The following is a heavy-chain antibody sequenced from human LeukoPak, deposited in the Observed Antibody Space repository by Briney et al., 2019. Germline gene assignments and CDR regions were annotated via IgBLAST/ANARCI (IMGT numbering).Heavy chain of an antibody. D-gene: IGHD6-13*01. J-gene: IGHJ3*02. Sequence: GGSLRLSCAASGFTFDDYAMHWVLQAPGKGLKWVSGISWNSGSIGYADSVKGRFTISRDNAKNSLYLQMNSLRAEDTALYYCAESSSSLEGGAFDIWGQGTMVTVSS. CDR1: GFTFDDYA. CDR2: ISWNSGSI. CDR3: AESSSSLEGGAFDI. V-gene: IGHV3-9*01.